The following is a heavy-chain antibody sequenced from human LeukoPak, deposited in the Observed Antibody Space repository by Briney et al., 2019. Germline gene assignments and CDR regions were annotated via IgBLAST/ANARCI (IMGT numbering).Heavy chain of an antibody. J-gene: IGHJ4*02. CDR1: GFTFSSYG. Sequence: PGGPLRLSCAASGFTFSSYGMHWVRQAPGKGLEWVAVISYDGSNKYYADSVKGRFTISRDNSKNTLYLQMNSLRAEDTAVYYCAKVYSYGYGSNMDFDYWGQGTLVTVSS. D-gene: IGHD5-18*01. CDR3: AKVYSYGYGSNMDFDY. V-gene: IGHV3-30*18. CDR2: ISYDGSNK.